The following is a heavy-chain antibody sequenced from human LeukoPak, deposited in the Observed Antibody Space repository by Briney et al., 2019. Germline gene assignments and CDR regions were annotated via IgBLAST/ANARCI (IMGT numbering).Heavy chain of an antibody. Sequence: GGSLRLSCSASGFTFSSYIMHWARQAPGKGLEYVSAITSNGDTTYYADSVKGRVTISRDNSKNTLYLQMSSLRAEDTAVYYCARDLYTGASDIWGQGTMVTVSS. CDR2: ITSNGDTT. CDR3: ARDLYTGASDI. V-gene: IGHV3-64D*09. D-gene: IGHD3-16*01. CDR1: GFTFSSYI. J-gene: IGHJ3*02.